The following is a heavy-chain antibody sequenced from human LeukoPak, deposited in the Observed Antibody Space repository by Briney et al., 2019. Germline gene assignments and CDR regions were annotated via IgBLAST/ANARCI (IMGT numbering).Heavy chain of an antibody. J-gene: IGHJ4*02. Sequence: SETLSLTCTVSGGSISSYYWSWIRQPPGKGLEWIGYIYYSGSTNYNPSLKSRVTISVDTSKNQFSQKLTSVTAADTAVYYCARAGSSAYLIDYWGQGTLVTVSS. CDR3: ARAGSSAYLIDY. CDR2: IYYSGST. CDR1: GGSISSYY. D-gene: IGHD3-22*01. V-gene: IGHV4-59*01.